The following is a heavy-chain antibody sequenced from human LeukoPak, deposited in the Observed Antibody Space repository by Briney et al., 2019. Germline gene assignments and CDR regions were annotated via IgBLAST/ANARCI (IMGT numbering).Heavy chain of an antibody. CDR2: ISCSGGST. V-gene: IGHV3-23*01. Sequence: PGGSLRLSCAASGFTFSTYAMSWVRQAPGQGLEWVASISCSGGSTYYADSVKGRFTISRDNSKHTLYLQMNSLRAQDTAVYYFAKFKSNSAAAAGDYWGQGTLVTVSS. CDR3: AKFKSNSAAAAGDY. CDR1: GFTFSTYA. D-gene: IGHD6-13*01. J-gene: IGHJ4*02.